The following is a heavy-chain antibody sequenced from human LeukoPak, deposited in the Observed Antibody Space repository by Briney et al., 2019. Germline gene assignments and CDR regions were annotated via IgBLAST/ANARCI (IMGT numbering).Heavy chain of an antibody. Sequence: VASVKVSCKASGYTFTSYDINWVRQATGQGLEWMGWMNPNSGNTGYAQKFQGRVTMTRNTAISTAYMELSSLRSEDTAVYYCARSGYLLAAAASYWGQGTLVTVSS. CDR1: GYTFTSYD. V-gene: IGHV1-8*01. CDR3: ARSGYLLAAAASY. D-gene: IGHD6-13*01. J-gene: IGHJ4*02. CDR2: MNPNSGNT.